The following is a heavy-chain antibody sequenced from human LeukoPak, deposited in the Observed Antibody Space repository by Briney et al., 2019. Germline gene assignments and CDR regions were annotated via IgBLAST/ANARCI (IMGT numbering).Heavy chain of an antibody. V-gene: IGHV3-49*04. J-gene: IGHJ4*02. Sequence: PGRSLRLSCTASGFSFGDYATTWVRQAPGKGLEWLGFIRSKTDGGTTDYAAPVKGRFTISRDDSKNTLYLQANSLKTEDTAFYYCTTRINGDGYHWAYDSWGQGTLVTVSS. CDR3: TTRINGDGYHWAYDS. CDR1: GFSFGDYA. CDR2: IRSKTDGGTT. D-gene: IGHD5-24*01.